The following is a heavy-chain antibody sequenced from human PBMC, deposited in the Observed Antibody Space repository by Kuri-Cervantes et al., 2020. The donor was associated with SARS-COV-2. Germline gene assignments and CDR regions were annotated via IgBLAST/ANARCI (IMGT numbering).Heavy chain of an antibody. CDR1: GFGFSTNV. CDR2: MSGSGAST. V-gene: IGHV3-23*01. D-gene: IGHD5-24*01. Sequence: GGSLRLSCAASGFGFSTNVMAWVRQAPGKGLEWVSTMSGSGASTHYADSVKGRFTISRDNSKNMLYLQMYSLRAEDTAVYYCAKTSGYNYDFAYWGQGSLVTVSS. J-gene: IGHJ4*02. CDR3: AKTSGYNYDFAY.